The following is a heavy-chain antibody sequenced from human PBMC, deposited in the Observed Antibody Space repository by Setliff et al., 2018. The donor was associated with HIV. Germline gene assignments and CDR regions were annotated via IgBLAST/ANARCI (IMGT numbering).Heavy chain of an antibody. CDR1: GYTLRRHG. D-gene: IGHD3-10*01. CDR2: ISAYNGNT. V-gene: IGHV1-18*01. Sequence: ASVKVSCKASGYTLRRHGISWVRQAPGQGLEWMGWISAYNGNTNYAQKFRGRVTITRDTSASTAYMELSSLRSEDTAVYYCARERHYGSGSFDYWGQGTLVTVSS. CDR3: ARERHYGSGSFDY. J-gene: IGHJ4*02.